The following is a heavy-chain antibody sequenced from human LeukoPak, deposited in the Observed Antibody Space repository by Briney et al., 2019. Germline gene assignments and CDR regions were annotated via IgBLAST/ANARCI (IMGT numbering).Heavy chain of an antibody. J-gene: IGHJ4*02. Sequence: GGSLRLSCAASGFSFSSYGMHWVRQAPGKGLEWVAVIWHHGTNKYYADSVKGRFTISRDNSKNTLFLQMNSLRAEDTAVYYCARDGLSNNWYEFDYWGQGALVTVSS. CDR3: ARDGLSNNWYEFDY. V-gene: IGHV3-33*01. CDR2: IWHHGTNK. CDR1: GFSFSSYG. D-gene: IGHD1-1*01.